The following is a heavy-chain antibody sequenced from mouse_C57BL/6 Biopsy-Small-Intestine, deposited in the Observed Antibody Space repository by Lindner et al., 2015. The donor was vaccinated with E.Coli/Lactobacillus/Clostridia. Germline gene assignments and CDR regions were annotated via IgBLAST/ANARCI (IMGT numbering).Heavy chain of an antibody. J-gene: IGHJ1*03. D-gene: IGHD1-3*01. Sequence: SVKVSCKVSGYTLTELSMHWVRQAPGKGLEWMGGFDPEDGETIYAQKFQGRVTMTEDTSTDTAYMELSSLRSEDTAVYYCATDYTIFGVVRNYMDVWGKGTTVTVSS. V-gene: IGHV1-18*01. CDR2: FDPEDGET. CDR3: ATDYTIFGVVRNYMDV. CDR1: GYTLTELS.